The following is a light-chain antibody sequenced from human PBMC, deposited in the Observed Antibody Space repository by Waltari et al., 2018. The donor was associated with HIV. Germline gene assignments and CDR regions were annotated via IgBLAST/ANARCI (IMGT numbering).Light chain of an antibody. CDR2: DVT. Sequence: QSALTQPASVSGSPGQSIVISCTGTSDDVGYYNYVSWYQQHPGKVPKLVIYDVTSRPSGVSNRFSGSKSGNTASLTISGLRADDEADYYCSSYVGSNTSWLFGGGTKLTV. CDR1: SDDVGYYNY. V-gene: IGLV2-14*03. CDR3: SSYVGSNTSWL. J-gene: IGLJ3*02.